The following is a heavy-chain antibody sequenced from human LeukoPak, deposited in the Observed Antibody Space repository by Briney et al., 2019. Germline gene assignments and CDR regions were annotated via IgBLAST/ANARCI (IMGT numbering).Heavy chain of an antibody. CDR2: ISHDEKNK. V-gene: IGHV3-30-3*02. CDR3: AKTLRELSGGAFDI. D-gene: IGHD1-26*01. Sequence: GRALRLSCAASGFTLSSYALHWVRQAPGKGLDWVAVISHDEKNKWYADSVKGRFTISRDKSKNTLYLQMNSLRAEDTAVYYCAKTLRELSGGAFDIWGQGTMVTVSS. CDR1: GFTLSSYA. J-gene: IGHJ3*02.